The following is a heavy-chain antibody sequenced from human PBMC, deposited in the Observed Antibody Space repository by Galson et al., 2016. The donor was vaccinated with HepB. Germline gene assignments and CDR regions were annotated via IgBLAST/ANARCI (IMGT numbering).Heavy chain of an antibody. CDR3: VQGSTAPAV. J-gene: IGHJ6*04. CDR1: GFTFSNYG. Sequence: SLRLSCAASGFTFSNYGMTWVRQAPGKGLEVVSSISRSGDSTDYADSVKGRFTISRDNSKHTLSLQMNSLTADDTAIYYCVQGSTAPAVWGKGTTVTVSS. CDR2: ISRSGDST. V-gene: IGHV3-23*01. D-gene: IGHD1-26*01.